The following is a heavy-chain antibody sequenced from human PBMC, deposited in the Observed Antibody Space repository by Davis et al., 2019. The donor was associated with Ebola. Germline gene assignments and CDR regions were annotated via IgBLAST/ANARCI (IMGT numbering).Heavy chain of an antibody. J-gene: IGHJ5*02. CDR2: IIPIFGTA. CDR3: ARDSGSYMNWFDP. CDR1: GGTFSSYA. D-gene: IGHD1-26*01. Sequence: SVKVSCKASGGTFSSYAISWVRQAPGQGLEWMGGIIPIFGTANYAQKFQGRVTITADESTSTAYMELSSLRSEDTAVYYCARDSGSYMNWFDPWGQGTLVTVSS. V-gene: IGHV1-69*13.